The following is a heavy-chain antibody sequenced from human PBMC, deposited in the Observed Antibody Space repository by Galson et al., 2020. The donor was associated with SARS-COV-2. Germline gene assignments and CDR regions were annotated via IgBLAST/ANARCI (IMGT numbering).Heavy chain of an antibody. V-gene: IGHV1-2*02. Sequence: ASVTVSCKASGYTFTGYYMHWVRGAPGQGLEWMGWINPNSGGTNYAQKFQGRVTMTRDTSISTAYMELSRLRSDDTAVYYCARGPVLRYFDWLSNWYFDLWGRGTLVTVSS. CDR2: INPNSGGT. D-gene: IGHD3-9*01. J-gene: IGHJ2*01. CDR3: ARGPVLRYFDWLSNWYFDL. CDR1: GYTFTGYY.